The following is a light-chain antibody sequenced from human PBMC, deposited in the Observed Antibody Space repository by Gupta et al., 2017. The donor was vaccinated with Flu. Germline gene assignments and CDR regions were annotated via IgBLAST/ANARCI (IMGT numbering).Light chain of an antibody. CDR1: NIGSKD. CDR2: SDC. Sequence: SYDKTQPLSVSVALGQTARITCGGNNIGSKDVHWFQRRPGQAPVLVSYSDCKRPSGSPERCSGSNSGNTATLTLSRAQAGDEADYHCQVWDHSTAYVFGAGTKVTVL. CDR3: QVWDHSTAYV. J-gene: IGLJ1*01. V-gene: IGLV3-9*01.